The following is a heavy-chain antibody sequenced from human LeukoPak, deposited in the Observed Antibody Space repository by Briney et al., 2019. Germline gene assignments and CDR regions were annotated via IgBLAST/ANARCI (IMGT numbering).Heavy chain of an antibody. J-gene: IGHJ6*02. CDR2: MNPNSGNT. CDR3: ARFIGSYDYYGMDV. D-gene: IGHD3-16*02. Sequence: GASVKVSCKASGYTFTSYDINWVRQATGQGLEWMGWMNPNSGNTGNAQKFQGRVTMTRNTSISTAYMELSSLRSEDTAVYYCARFIGSYDYYGMDVWGQGTTVTVSS. V-gene: IGHV1-8*01. CDR1: GYTFTSYD.